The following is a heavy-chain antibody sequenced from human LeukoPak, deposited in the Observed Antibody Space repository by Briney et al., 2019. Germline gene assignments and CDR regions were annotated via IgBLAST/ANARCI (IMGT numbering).Heavy chain of an antibody. D-gene: IGHD3-16*01. CDR1: GYSISSGYH. Sequence: SETLSLTCTVSGYSISSGYHWGWIRQPPGKGLEWIGSIYHSGSTYYNPSLKSRATISVDTSKNQFSLKLSSLTAADTALYYCAKEGEGSISHWGQGTLVTVSS. CDR3: AKEGEGSISH. J-gene: IGHJ4*02. V-gene: IGHV4-38-2*02. CDR2: IYHSGST.